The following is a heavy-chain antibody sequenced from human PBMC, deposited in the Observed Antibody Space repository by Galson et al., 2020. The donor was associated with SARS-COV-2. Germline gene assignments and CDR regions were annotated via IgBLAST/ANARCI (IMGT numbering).Heavy chain of an antibody. J-gene: IGHJ4*02. CDR2: INHSGST. CDR1: GGSFSGYY. V-gene: IGHV4-34*01. CDR3: ARGRVGVWGSYRYFDY. D-gene: IGHD3-16*02. Sequence: SETLSLTCAAYGGSFSGYYWSWIRQPPGKGLEWIGEINHSGSTNYNPSLKSRVTISVDTSKNQFSLKLSSVTAADTAVYYCARGRVGVWGSYRYFDYWGQGTLVTVSS.